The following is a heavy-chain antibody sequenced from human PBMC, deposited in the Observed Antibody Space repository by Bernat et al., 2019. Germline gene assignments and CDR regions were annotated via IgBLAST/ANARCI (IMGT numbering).Heavy chain of an antibody. D-gene: IGHD6-13*01. V-gene: IGHV1-58*01. J-gene: IGHJ3*02. CDR3: AADGSSWRAFDI. Sequence: QMQLVQSGPEVKKPGTSVKVSCKASGFTFTSSAVQWVRQARGQRLEWIGWIVVGSGNTNYAQKFQERVTITRDMSTSTASMELSSLRSEDTAVYYCAADGSSWRAFDIWGQGTMVTVSS. CDR2: IVVGSGNT. CDR1: GFTFTSSA.